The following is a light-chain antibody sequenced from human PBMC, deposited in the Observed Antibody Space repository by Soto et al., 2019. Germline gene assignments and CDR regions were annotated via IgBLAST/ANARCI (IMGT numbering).Light chain of an antibody. CDR1: SSDVGYYNL. CDR3: CSYAGVRGAV. CDR2: EVY. J-gene: IGLJ7*01. V-gene: IGLV2-23*02. Sequence: QAVVTQPVSVSGSPGQSITISCTGTSSDVGYYNLVSWYQQHPGKAPKVLIYEVYKRPSGVSNRFSGSKSGNTASLTISGLQAEDEADYYCCSYAGVRGAVFGGGTQLTVL.